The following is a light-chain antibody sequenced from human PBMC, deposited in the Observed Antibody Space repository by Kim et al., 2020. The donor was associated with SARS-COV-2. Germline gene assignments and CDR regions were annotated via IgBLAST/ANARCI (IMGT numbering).Light chain of an antibody. CDR1: QSVNSD. CDR3: QQRDTRPYT. Sequence: SLAPGERATLSCRATQSVNSDLAWYGHKPGQAPRLLIYDIANRAPGIPARFSGSGTGTDFTLTISSLEPEDSAVYYCQQRDTRPYTFGQGTKLEI. CDR2: DIA. V-gene: IGKV3D-11*02. J-gene: IGKJ2*01.